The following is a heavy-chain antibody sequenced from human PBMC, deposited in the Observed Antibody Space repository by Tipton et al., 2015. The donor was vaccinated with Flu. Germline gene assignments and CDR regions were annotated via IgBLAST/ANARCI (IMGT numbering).Heavy chain of an antibody. CDR3: ATLHLTGDGGRGWFDP. D-gene: IGHD2-21*02. CDR2: IYPSGTT. J-gene: IGHJ5*02. Sequence: TLSLTCTVSSGSIRSTNYFCAWIRQPPGKRLELIGSIYPSGTTYYNPSLKSRVTISVDTSKSQFSLMLRSVTAADTAVYYCATLHLTGDGGRGWFDPWGQGTLVTVSS. CDR1: SGSIRSTNYF. V-gene: IGHV4-39*01.